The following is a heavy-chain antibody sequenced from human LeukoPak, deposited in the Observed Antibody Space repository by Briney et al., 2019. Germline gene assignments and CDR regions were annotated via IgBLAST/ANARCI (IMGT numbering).Heavy chain of an antibody. V-gene: IGHV3-30*02. CDR2: IRYDGNNK. CDR1: GFSFSSYG. Sequence: GGSLRLSCAASGFSFSSYGMHWVRQAPGKGLEWVAFIRYDGNNKYYADSVKGRFTISRDNSKNTLYLQLDSLRAEDTAVYYCAKEHDLWHEEGNWFDPWGQGTLVTVSS. D-gene: IGHD3-3*01. CDR3: AKEHDLWHEEGNWFDP. J-gene: IGHJ5*02.